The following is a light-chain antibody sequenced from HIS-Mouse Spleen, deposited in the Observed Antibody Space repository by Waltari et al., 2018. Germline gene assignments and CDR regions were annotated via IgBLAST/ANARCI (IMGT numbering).Light chain of an antibody. CDR2: AAS. V-gene: IGKV1-9*01. J-gene: IGKJ1*01. CDR3: QQLNSYPPT. CDR1: QGISSY. Sequence: DIQLTQSPSFLSASVGDRVTIPCRARQGISSYLAWYHQKPGKAPKLLIHAASTLQSGVPSRFSGSGSGTEFTLTISSLQPEDFATYYCQQLNSYPPTFGQGTKVEIK.